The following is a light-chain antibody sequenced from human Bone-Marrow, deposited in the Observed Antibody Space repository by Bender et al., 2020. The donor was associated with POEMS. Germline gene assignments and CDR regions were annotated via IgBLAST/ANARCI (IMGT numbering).Light chain of an antibody. Sequence: QSALTQPPSASGSPGQSVTIPCTGTSSDVGGYNYVSWYQRPPGKAPQLIISEVSQRPSGVPDRFSGSKSGDTASLTISGLQSDDEADYFCCSYSGDYTYVFGSGTRVTVL. J-gene: IGLJ1*01. CDR1: SSDVGGYNY. V-gene: IGLV2-8*01. CDR3: CSYSGDYTYV. CDR2: EVS.